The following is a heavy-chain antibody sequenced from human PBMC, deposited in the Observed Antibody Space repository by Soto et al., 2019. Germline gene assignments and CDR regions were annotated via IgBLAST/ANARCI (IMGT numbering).Heavy chain of an antibody. CDR2: IIPILGIA. Sequence: QVQLVQSGAEVKKPGSSVKVSCKASGGTFSSYTISWVRQAPGQGLEWMGRIIPILGIANYAQKIQGRVTITADKSTSTAYIELSSLRAEDTAVYYRAGIEVAGKGYWGQGTLVTVSS. CDR1: GGTFSSYT. J-gene: IGHJ4*02. CDR3: AGIEVAGKGY. D-gene: IGHD6-19*01. V-gene: IGHV1-69*02.